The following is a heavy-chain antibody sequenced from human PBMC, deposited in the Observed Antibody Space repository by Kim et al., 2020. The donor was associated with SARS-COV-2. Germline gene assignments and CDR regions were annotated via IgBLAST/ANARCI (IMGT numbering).Heavy chain of an antibody. CDR2: IWYDGSNK. CDR1: GFTFSSYA. D-gene: IGHD3-22*01. Sequence: GGSLRLSCAASGFTFSSYAMHWVRQAPGKGLEWVAVIWYDGSNKYYADSVKGRFTISRDNSKNTLYLQMNSLRAEDTAVYYCAKDHRPGYYYDSSGYYRAVFGYWGQGTLFTVSS. CDR3: AKDHRPGYYYDSSGYYRAVFGY. V-gene: IGHV3-33*06. J-gene: IGHJ4*02.